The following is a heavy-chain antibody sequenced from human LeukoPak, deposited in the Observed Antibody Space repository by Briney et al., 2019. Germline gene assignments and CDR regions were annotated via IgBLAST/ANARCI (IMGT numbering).Heavy chain of an antibody. CDR2: ISSSGSTI. CDR1: GFTFSSYE. D-gene: IGHD3-10*02. Sequence: GGSLRLSCAASGFTFSSYETNCVRQAPGKGLGWVSYISSSGSTIYYADSVKGRFTISRDNAKNSLYLQMNSLRAEDTAVYYCAELGITMIGGVWGKGTTVTISS. CDR3: AELGITMIGGV. V-gene: IGHV3-48*03. J-gene: IGHJ6*04.